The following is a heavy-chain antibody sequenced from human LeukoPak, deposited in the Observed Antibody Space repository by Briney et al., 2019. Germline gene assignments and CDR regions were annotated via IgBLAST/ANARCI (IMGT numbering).Heavy chain of an antibody. V-gene: IGHV3-23*01. CDR1: GFTFSSYS. Sequence: GGSLRLSCAASGFTFSSYSMNWVRQAPGKGLEWVSTISADGGSSYYADSMRGRFTISRDNSKSTLYLQMNSLRAEDTAVYYCAYWTGLDYWGQGVLVTVSS. CDR2: ISADGGSS. D-gene: IGHD3/OR15-3a*01. CDR3: AYWTGLDY. J-gene: IGHJ4*02.